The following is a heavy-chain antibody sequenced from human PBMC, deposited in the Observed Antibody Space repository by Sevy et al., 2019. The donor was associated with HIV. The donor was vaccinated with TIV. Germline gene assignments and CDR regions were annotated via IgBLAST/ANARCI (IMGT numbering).Heavy chain of an antibody. CDR3: ARGAGGTLPAYYYYGMDV. V-gene: IGHV5-51*01. CDR2: IYPSDSDT. D-gene: IGHD1-1*01. CDR1: LYSFSNYW. J-gene: IGHJ6*02. Sequence: GESLKISCKGSLYSFSNYWIGWVRQMPGKGLEWMGIIYPSDSDTRYSPSFQGQVTISADKSINTAYLQWSSLKASDTAMYYCARGAGGTLPAYYYYGMDVWGQGTMVTVSS.